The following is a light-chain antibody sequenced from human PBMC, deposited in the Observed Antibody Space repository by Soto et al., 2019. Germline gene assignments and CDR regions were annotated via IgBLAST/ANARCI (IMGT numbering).Light chain of an antibody. CDR3: QQYGM. J-gene: IGKJ1*01. Sequence: EIVLTQSPGTLSLSPGERATLSYRASQSVSSSYLAWYQQKPGQAPRLLIYGASSRATGIPDRFSGSGSGTDFTLTISRLEPEDFAVYYCQQYGMFGQGTKVEIK. CDR2: GAS. V-gene: IGKV3-20*01. CDR1: QSVSSSY.